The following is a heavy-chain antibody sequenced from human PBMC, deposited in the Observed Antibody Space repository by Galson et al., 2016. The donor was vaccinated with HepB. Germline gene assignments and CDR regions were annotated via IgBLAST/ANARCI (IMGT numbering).Heavy chain of an antibody. V-gene: IGHV3-23*01. CDR3: AKDKRDYDFWSGYYPYYYYGMDV. Sequence: SLRLSCAASGFTFSSYAMRWVRQAPGKGLEWVSAISGSGGSTYYADSVKGRFTISRDNSKNTLYLQMNSLRAEDTAVYYCAKDKRDYDFWSGYYPYYYYGMDVWGQGTTVTVSS. D-gene: IGHD3-3*01. CDR2: ISGSGGST. J-gene: IGHJ6*02. CDR1: GFTFSSYA.